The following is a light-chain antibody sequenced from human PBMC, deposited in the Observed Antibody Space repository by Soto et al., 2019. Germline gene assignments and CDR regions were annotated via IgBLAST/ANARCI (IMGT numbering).Light chain of an antibody. CDR2: GAS. V-gene: IGKV3-15*01. CDR3: QHYNNWPPWT. CDR1: QSVSSN. Sequence: EIVMTQSPATLSVSPGERATLSCRASQSVSSNFAWYQQKPGQAPRLLIYGASTRATGVPIRFSGSGSGTEFTLTISSLQSEDFAVYYCQHYNNWPPWTFGQGTNVEVK. J-gene: IGKJ1*01.